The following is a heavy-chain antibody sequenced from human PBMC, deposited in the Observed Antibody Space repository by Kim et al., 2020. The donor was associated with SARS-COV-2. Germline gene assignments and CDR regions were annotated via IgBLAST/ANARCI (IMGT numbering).Heavy chain of an antibody. CDR3: ATHRSSSGSPFDY. CDR2: IIPIFGTA. V-gene: IGHV1-69*13. Sequence: SVKVSCKASGGTFSSYAISWVRQAPGQGLEWMGGIIPIFGTANYAQKFQGRVTITADESTSTAYMELSSLRSEDTAVYYCATHRSSSGSPFDYWGQGTLVTVSS. J-gene: IGHJ4*02. CDR1: GGTFSSYA. D-gene: IGHD3-22*01.